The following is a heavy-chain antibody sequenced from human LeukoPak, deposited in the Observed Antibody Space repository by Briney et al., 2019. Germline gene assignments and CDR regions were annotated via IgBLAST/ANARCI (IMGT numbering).Heavy chain of an antibody. CDR1: GFTFSSYA. CDR3: ARDRDWYSSDS. D-gene: IGHD6-19*01. Sequence: PGGSLRLSCAASGFTFSSYAMSWVRQAPGKGLEWVSGISGSGDNTYYADSVKGRFTISRDNSKNTLYVQMNSLRAEDTAVYYCARDRDWYSSDSWGQGTLVTVSS. CDR2: ISGSGDNT. V-gene: IGHV3-23*01. J-gene: IGHJ4*02.